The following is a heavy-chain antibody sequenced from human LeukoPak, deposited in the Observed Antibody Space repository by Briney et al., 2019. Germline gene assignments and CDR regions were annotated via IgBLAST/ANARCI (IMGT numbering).Heavy chain of an antibody. J-gene: IGHJ4*02. Sequence: PGGSLRLSCAASGFTFSKYWMHWVRQAPGKGPVWVSRINGDGNITTYADSVKGRFAFSRDNAKNALYLEMNSLRAEDTAVYYCARELSGSSSRHFDYWGQGTLVTVSS. V-gene: IGHV3-74*01. CDR2: INGDGNIT. CDR1: GFTFSKYW. CDR3: ARELSGSSSRHFDY. D-gene: IGHD6-13*01.